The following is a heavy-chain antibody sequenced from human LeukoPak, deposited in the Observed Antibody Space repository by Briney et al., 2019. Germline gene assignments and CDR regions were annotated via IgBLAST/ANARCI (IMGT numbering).Heavy chain of an antibody. CDR3: AKDRPRYCSGGSCYYFDY. D-gene: IGHD2-15*01. J-gene: IGHJ4*02. CDR2: IYSGGST. Sequence: GGSLRLSCAASGFTVSSNYMSWVRQAPGKGLEWVSVIYSGGSTYYADSVKGRFTISRDNSKNTLYLQMNSLRAEDTAVYYCAKDRPRYCSGGSCYYFDYWGQGTLVTVSS. V-gene: IGHV3-53*05. CDR1: GFTVSSNY.